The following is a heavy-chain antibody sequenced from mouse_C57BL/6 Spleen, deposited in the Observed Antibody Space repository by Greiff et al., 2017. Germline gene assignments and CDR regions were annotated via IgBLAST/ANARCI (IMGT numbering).Heavy chain of an antibody. J-gene: IGHJ3*01. Sequence: QVHVKQSGAELVRPGASVKLSCKASGYTFTDYYINWVKQRPGQGLEWIARIYPGSGNTYYNEKFKGKATLTAEKSSSTAYMQLSSLTSEDSTVYFCARYYDYALAWFAYWGQGTLVTVSA. V-gene: IGHV1-76*01. CDR3: ARYYDYALAWFAY. D-gene: IGHD2-4*01. CDR2: IYPGSGNT. CDR1: GYTFTDYY.